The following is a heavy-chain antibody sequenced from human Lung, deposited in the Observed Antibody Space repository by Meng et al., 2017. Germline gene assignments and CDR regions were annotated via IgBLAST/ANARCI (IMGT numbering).Heavy chain of an antibody. CDR2: ISSSSSYI. CDR3: ARDPRVLLWFGESGWFDP. Sequence: EVQLVESGGGLVKPGRSLRLSCAASGFTFSSYSMNWVRQAPGEGLEWVSSISSSSSYIYYADSVKGRFTISRDNAKNSLYLQMNSLRAEDTAVYYCARDPRVLLWFGESGWFDPWGQGTLVTVSS. D-gene: IGHD3-10*01. J-gene: IGHJ5*02. V-gene: IGHV3-21*01. CDR1: GFTFSSYS.